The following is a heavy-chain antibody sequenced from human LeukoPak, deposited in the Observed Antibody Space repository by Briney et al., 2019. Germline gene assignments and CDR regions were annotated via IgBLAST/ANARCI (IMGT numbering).Heavy chain of an antibody. D-gene: IGHD5/OR15-5a*01. CDR2: ISYDGSNK. Sequence: GGSLRLSCAASGFTFSSYAMHWVRQAPGKGLEWVAVISYDGSNKYYADSVKGRFTISRDNSKNTLYLQMNSLRAEDTAVYYCAKASSAVSTTEPLDYWGQGTLVTVSS. CDR3: AKASSAVSTTEPLDY. J-gene: IGHJ4*02. V-gene: IGHV3-30-3*01. CDR1: GFTFSSYA.